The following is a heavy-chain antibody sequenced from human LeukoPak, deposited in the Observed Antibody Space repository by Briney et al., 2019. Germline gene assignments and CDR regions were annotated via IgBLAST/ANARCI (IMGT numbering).Heavy chain of an antibody. CDR3: ARSTGIVDY. V-gene: IGHV1-69*01. Sequence: GASVKVSCKASGGTFTSYPITGVGQPPGQGLKWMGGIIPIFGTANYAQKFQGRVTITADESTSTAYMELSSLRSEDTAVYYCARSTGIVDYWGQGTLVTVSS. D-gene: IGHD1-26*01. CDR1: GGTFTSYP. J-gene: IGHJ4*02. CDR2: IIPIFGTA.